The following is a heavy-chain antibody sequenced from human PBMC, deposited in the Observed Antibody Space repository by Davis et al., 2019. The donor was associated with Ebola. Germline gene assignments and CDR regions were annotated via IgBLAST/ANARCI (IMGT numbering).Heavy chain of an antibody. CDR1: GYTFTSYD. D-gene: IGHD1-26*01. CDR2: MNPNSGNT. Sequence: ASVKVSCKASGYTFTSYDINWVRQATGQGLEWMGWMNPNSGNTGYAQKFKGRVTINRDTSTSTVYMDLSSLGSEDTALYYCARGGLTATYTWGYFQYWGQGTQVIVSS. CDR3: ARGGLTATYTWGYFQY. J-gene: IGHJ1*01. V-gene: IGHV1-8*01.